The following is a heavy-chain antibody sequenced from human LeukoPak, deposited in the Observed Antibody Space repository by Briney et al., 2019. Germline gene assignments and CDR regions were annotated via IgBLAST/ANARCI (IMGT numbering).Heavy chain of an antibody. CDR3: ARGRLRNYYGSGSYSAYYYYYYMDV. Sequence: ASVKVSCKASGYTFTSYYMHWVRQAPGQGLEWMGGINPNSGGTNYAQKFQGRVTMTRDTSISTAYMELSRLRSDDTAVYYCARGRLRNYYGSGSYSAYYYYYYMDVWGKGTTVTISS. J-gene: IGHJ6*03. V-gene: IGHV1-2*02. CDR1: GYTFTSYY. D-gene: IGHD3-10*01. CDR2: INPNSGGT.